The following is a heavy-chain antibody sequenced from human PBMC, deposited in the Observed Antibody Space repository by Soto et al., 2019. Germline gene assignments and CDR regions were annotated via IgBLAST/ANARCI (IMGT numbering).Heavy chain of an antibody. J-gene: IGHJ5*02. CDR2: IIPIFGTA. Sequence: SVRVSCKASGGTFSSYAISWVRQAPGQGLEWMGGIIPIFGTANYAQKFQGRVTITADESTSTAYMELSSLRSEDTAVYYCARGAQQLVPSLDPWGQGTLVTVSS. CDR1: GGTFSSYA. CDR3: ARGAQQLVPSLDP. D-gene: IGHD6-13*01. V-gene: IGHV1-69*13.